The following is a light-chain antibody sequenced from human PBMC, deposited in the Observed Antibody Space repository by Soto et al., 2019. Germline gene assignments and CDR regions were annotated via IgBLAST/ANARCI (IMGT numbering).Light chain of an antibody. J-gene: IGKJ5*01. CDR2: DAS. V-gene: IGKV3-11*01. CDR1: QSVDSY. Sequence: EIVLTQSPATLSLSLGDRATLSCRASQSVDSYLGWYQQKPGQAPRLLIYDASNRATGIPARFSGSGSGTDFTLTISSLEPEDFAVYYCQQRRHWPLTFGQGTRLEIK. CDR3: QQRRHWPLT.